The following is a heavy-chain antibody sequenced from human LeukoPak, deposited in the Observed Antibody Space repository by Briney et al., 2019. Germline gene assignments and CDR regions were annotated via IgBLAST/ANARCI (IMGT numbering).Heavy chain of an antibody. Sequence: GGSLRLSCAASGFTVSSNYMSWVRQAPGKGLEWVSVIYSGGSTYYADSVKGRFTISRDNSKNTLYLQMNSLRAEDTAVYYCAKGLDDYGDYGEDYWGQGTLVTVSS. CDR1: GFTVSSNY. V-gene: IGHV3-53*01. J-gene: IGHJ4*02. CDR3: AKGLDDYGDYGEDY. CDR2: IYSGGST. D-gene: IGHD4-17*01.